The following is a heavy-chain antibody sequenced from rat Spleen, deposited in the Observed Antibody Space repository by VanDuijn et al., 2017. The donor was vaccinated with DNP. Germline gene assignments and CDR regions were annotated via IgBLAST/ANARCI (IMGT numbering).Heavy chain of an antibody. CDR3: AYYGYNAMDA. CDR2: IKAKSNNYAT. Sequence: EVQVLESGGGLVQPGNSLKLSCATSGFTFSTAWMYWYRQFPEKRLEWVARIKAKSNNYATDYTKSVKGRFTISRDDSKSSIYLQMNNLKEEDTAIYYCAYYGYNAMDAWGQGTSVTVSS. D-gene: IGHD1-9*01. CDR1: GFTFSTAW. J-gene: IGHJ4*01. V-gene: IGHV6-6*01.